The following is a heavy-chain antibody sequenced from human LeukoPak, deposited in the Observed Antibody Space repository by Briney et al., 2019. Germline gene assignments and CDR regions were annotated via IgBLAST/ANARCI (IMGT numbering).Heavy chain of an antibody. Sequence: SETLSLTCTVSGYSISSGYYWGWIRQPPGKGLEWIGSIFHSGTTYYNPSLKSRVTISVDTSKNQFSLKLSSVTAADTAVYYCARHGAVADDYWGQGTLVTVSS. CDR2: IFHSGTT. D-gene: IGHD6-19*01. CDR1: GYSISSGYY. V-gene: IGHV4-38-2*02. J-gene: IGHJ4*02. CDR3: ARHGAVADDY.